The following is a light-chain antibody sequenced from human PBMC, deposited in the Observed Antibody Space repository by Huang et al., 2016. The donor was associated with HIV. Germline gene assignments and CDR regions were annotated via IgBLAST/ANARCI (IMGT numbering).Light chain of an antibody. CDR3: QQYESLPYT. J-gene: IGKJ2*01. V-gene: IGKV1-33*01. CDR1: HDIRKY. Sequence: DIQMTQSPSSLSASVGDRVTITCQASHDIRKYLNWYQQRPGKAPKLLIHDASNLETGVPSMFSGSGSGTDVTFTISSLQPEDIATYYCQQYESLPYTLGQGTNLEIK. CDR2: DAS.